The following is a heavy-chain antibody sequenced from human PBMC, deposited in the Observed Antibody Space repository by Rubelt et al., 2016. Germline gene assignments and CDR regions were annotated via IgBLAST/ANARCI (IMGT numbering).Heavy chain of an antibody. V-gene: IGHV4-34*01. CDR3: ARGLARAAAAPRRLWFDP. Sequence: QVQLQQWGAGLLKPSETLSLTCAVYGGSFSGYYWSWIRQPPGKGLEWIGEINHSGSTNYNPSLKSRVTISVDTSKNQFALKLSSVTAADTAVDYWARGLARAAAAPRRLWFDPWGQGTLVTVSS. CDR2: INHSGST. D-gene: IGHD6-13*01. CDR1: GGSFSGYY. J-gene: IGHJ5*02.